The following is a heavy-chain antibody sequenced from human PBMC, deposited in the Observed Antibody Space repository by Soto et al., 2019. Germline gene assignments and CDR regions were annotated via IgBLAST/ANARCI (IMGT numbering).Heavy chain of an antibody. CDR3: AHRRGTYYDILTGSRGGYFDY. CDR1: GFSLSTSGVG. D-gene: IGHD3-9*01. CDR2: IYWNDGK. J-gene: IGHJ4*02. Sequence: SGPTLVNPTQTLTLTCTFSGFSLSTSGVGVGWIRQPPGKALEWLALIYWNDGKRYSPSLKSRLTITKDTSKNQVVLTMTNMDPVDTATYYCAHRRGTYYDILTGSRGGYFDYWGQGTLVTVSS. V-gene: IGHV2-5*01.